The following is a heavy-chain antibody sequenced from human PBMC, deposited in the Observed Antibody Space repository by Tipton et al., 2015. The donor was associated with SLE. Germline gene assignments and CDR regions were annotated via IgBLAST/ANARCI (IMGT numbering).Heavy chain of an antibody. CDR2: IYYSGST. CDR1: GGSISSYY. D-gene: IGHD4-17*01. J-gene: IGHJ3*02. Sequence: LRLSCTVSGGSISSYYWSWIRQPPGKGLEWIGYIYYSGSTNYNPSLKSRVTISVDTSKNQFSLKLSSVTAADTAVYYCARVDYGDYGGGASDIWGQGTMVTVSS. CDR3: ARVDYGDYGGGASDI. V-gene: IGHV4-59*01.